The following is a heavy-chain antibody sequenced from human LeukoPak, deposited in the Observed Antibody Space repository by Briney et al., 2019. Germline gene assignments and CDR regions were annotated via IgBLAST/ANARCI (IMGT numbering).Heavy chain of an antibody. CDR3: ARVYGSGTYYIKAFDM. J-gene: IGHJ3*02. V-gene: IGHV3-30*03. D-gene: IGHD3-10*01. Sequence: GRSLRLSCAASGFTFSSYGVHWVRQAPGKGLEWVAVISYDGSNKYYADSVKGRFTISRDNSKNTLYLQMNSLRAEDTAVYYCARVYGSGTYYIKAFDMWGQGTMVTVSS. CDR2: ISYDGSNK. CDR1: GFTFSSYG.